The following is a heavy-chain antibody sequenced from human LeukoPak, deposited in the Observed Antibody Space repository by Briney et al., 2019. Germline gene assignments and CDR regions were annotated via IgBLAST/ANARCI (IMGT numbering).Heavy chain of an antibody. J-gene: IGHJ4*02. Sequence: PGRSLTLSCATSGFTFSHYGVHWVRQAPGKGLEWVAVIWSDGTNRYYGDLVKGRFTISRDNTQRTVYLQMNSLRAEDTAVYYCAKDAQRGFDYSNSLDNWGQGTLVTVSS. CDR2: IWSDGTNR. V-gene: IGHV3-33*06. D-gene: IGHD4-11*01. CDR3: AKDAQRGFDYSNSLDN. CDR1: GFTFSHYG.